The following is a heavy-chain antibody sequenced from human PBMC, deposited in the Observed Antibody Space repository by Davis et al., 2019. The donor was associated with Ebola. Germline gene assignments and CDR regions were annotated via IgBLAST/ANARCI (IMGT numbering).Heavy chain of an antibody. J-gene: IGHJ4*02. D-gene: IGHD5-18*01. Sequence: GESLKISCAASGFTFTNFGFNWVRQTPGKGLEWLSFISGSGGSVFYADPVKGRFAISRDNSKNALFLQMNNLRAEDTALYFCAKARFSYGYYFDYWGQGTLVTVSP. CDR3: AKARFSYGYYFDY. V-gene: IGHV3-23*01. CDR1: GFTFTNFG. CDR2: ISGSGGSV.